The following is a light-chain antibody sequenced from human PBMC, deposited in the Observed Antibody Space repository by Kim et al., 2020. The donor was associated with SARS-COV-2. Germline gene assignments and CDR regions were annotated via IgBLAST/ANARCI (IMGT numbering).Light chain of an antibody. J-gene: IGLJ3*02. V-gene: IGLV2-14*04. CDR2: DVA. Sequence: GQSITISCTGTNNDVGAHRYVSCYQQHTGKVPKLMIYDVAKRPSGVSDRFSGSKSGNTASLTISGLQADDEADYYCSSYTTIRTWVFGGGTQLTVL. CDR3: SSYTTIRTWV. CDR1: NNDVGAHRY.